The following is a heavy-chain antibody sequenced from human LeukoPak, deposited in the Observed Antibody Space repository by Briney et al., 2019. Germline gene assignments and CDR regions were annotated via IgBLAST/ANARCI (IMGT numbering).Heavy chain of an antibody. V-gene: IGHV1-18*01. J-gene: IGHJ2*01. CDR1: GYTFTSYG. CDR3: ARGTDSSGYFQPAYWYFDL. Sequence: GASVTVSCTASGYTFTSYGISWVRQAPGQGLEWMGWISAYNGNTNYAQKLQGRVTMTTDTSTSTAYMELRSLRSDDTAVYYCARGTDSSGYFQPAYWYFDLWGRGTLVTVSS. D-gene: IGHD3-22*01. CDR2: ISAYNGNT.